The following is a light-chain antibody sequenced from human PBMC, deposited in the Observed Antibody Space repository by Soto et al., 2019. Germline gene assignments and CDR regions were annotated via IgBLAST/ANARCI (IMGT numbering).Light chain of an antibody. CDR2: GVS. V-gene: IGLV2-14*03. CDR3: SSYTITSAPV. CDR1: SSDIGGYNY. Sequence: LTQPASLFGSPGQSITISCTGTSSDIGGYNYVSWYQKHPGEAPKLVIYGVSNRPSGVSNRFSGSKFDNTASLTISGLQADDEADYYCSSYTITSAPVFGTGTKVTVL. J-gene: IGLJ1*01.